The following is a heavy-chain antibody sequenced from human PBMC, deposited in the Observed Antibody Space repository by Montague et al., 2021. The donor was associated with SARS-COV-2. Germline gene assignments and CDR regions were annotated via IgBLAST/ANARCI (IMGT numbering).Heavy chain of an antibody. CDR2: IHHGGST. V-gene: IGHV4-34*01. J-gene: IGHJ6*03. CDR1: GGSLSTYS. Sequence: SETLSLTCAVHGGSLSTYSWNWIRQPPGKGLEWIGEIHHGGSTIYSPPLKSRVTISADTFKNQFSLKLTSVAAADTAVYYCARLGDGVVPSPILGVGPYYSYYYMDVWGKGTTVTVSS. CDR3: ARLGDGVVPSPILGVGPYYSYYYMDV. D-gene: IGHD3-10*01.